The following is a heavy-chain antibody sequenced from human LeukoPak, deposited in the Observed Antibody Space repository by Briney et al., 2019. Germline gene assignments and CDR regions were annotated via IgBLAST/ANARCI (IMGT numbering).Heavy chain of an antibody. V-gene: IGHV3-33*01. CDR1: GFTFSSYG. CDR3: ARARTWEVAGTGGWFDP. J-gene: IGHJ5*02. CDR2: IWYDGSNK. D-gene: IGHD6-19*01. Sequence: GGSLTLSCAASGFTFSSYGMHWVRQAPGKGLEGVADIWYDGSNKYYADSVKRRFTISRDNSKNTVYLQMNSLRAEDTAVYYCARARTWEVAGTGGWFDPWGQGTLVTVSS.